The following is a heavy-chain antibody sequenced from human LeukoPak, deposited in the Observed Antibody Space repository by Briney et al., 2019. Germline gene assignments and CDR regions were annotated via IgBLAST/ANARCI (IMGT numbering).Heavy chain of an antibody. Sequence: ASVKVSCKASGYTFIGYYMHWVRQAPGQGLEWMGWINPNSGGTNYAQKFQGRVTMTRGTSISTAYMELSRLRSDDTAVYYCARASMRMTTAGLVDYWGQGTLVTVSS. J-gene: IGHJ4*02. CDR1: GYTFIGYY. V-gene: IGHV1-2*02. CDR2: INPNSGGT. D-gene: IGHD6-13*01. CDR3: ARASMRMTTAGLVDY.